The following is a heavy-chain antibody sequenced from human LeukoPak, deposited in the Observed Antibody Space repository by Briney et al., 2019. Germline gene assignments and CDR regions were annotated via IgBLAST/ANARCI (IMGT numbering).Heavy chain of an antibody. D-gene: IGHD4-17*01. CDR2: IWYDGSNK. Sequence: GGSLRLSCAASGFPFSRYGMHWVRQAPGKGLEWVAVIWYDGSNKYYADSVKGRFTISRGNSKNTLYLQMNSLRAEDTAVYYCARAIYGDYDAFDIWGQETMVPVSS. CDR1: GFPFSRYG. V-gene: IGHV3-33*01. J-gene: IGHJ3*02. CDR3: ARAIYGDYDAFDI.